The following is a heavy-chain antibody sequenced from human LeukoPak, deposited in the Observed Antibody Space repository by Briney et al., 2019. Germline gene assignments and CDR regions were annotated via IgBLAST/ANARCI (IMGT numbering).Heavy chain of an antibody. CDR2: IKQDGSDK. D-gene: IGHD3-10*01. CDR3: ARALPTGYGSGSFRDY. Sequence: GGSLRLSCAASGFTFSSYWKSWVRQAPGKGLEWVANIKQDGSDKYYVDSVKGRFTISRDNAKNSLYLQMNSLRAEDTAVYYCARALPTGYGSGSFRDYWGQGTLVTVSS. V-gene: IGHV3-7*05. CDR1: GFTFSSYW. J-gene: IGHJ4*02.